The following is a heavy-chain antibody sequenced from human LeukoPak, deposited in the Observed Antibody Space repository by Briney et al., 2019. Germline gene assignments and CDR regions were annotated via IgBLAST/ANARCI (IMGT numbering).Heavy chain of an antibody. CDR1: GFTFSSYG. Sequence: GGSLRLSCAASGFTFSSYGMHWVRQAPGKGLEWVAVISYDGSNKYYADSVKGRFTVSRDNSKNTLYLQMNSLRAEDTAVYYCAKDRSGYFSDFDSWGQGTLVTVSS. CDR2: ISYDGSNK. V-gene: IGHV3-30*18. D-gene: IGHD3-22*01. J-gene: IGHJ4*02. CDR3: AKDRSGYFSDFDS.